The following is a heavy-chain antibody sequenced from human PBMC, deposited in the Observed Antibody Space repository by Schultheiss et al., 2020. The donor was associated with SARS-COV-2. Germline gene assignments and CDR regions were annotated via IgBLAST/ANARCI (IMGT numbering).Heavy chain of an antibody. CDR1: GFTFSSYG. D-gene: IGHD3-10*01. CDR2: IYSGGST. CDR3: ARVLLWFGESYYGMDV. Sequence: GGSLRLSCAASGFTFSSYGMHWVRQAPGKGLEWVSVIYSGGSTYYADSVKGRFTISRDNAKNTLYLQMNSLRAEDTAVYYCARVLLWFGESYYGMDVWGQGTTVTVSS. J-gene: IGHJ6*02. V-gene: IGHV3-NL1*01.